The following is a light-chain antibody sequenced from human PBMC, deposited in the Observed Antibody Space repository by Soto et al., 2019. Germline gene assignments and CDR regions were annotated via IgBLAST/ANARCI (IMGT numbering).Light chain of an antibody. Sequence: QSALTQPASVSGAPGQSITISCTGTSSDVGSYNLVSWYQQHPGKAPKLMIYEVSKRPSGVSNRFSGSKSGNTASLTISGFQAEDEADYYCCSYAGSSTHYVFGTGTKVTVL. V-gene: IGLV2-23*02. CDR3: CSYAGSSTHYV. J-gene: IGLJ1*01. CDR2: EVS. CDR1: SSDVGSYNL.